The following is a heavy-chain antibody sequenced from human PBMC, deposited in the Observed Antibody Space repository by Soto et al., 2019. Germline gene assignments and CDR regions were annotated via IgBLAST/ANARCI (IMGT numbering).Heavy chain of an antibody. CDR1: GFSLRDHA. J-gene: IGHJ4*02. CDR2: ISGSEDRT. CDR3: GRTYTGG. Sequence: LQSGGGVVQPGESLRLSCAASGFSLRDHALSWVRQAPGGGLEWVSGISGSEDRTNYAEFVRGRFIISKDRAKNTLYLDMSGLRVDDTAVYFCGRTYTGGWGQGTLVTVSS. V-gene: IGHV3-23*01. D-gene: IGHD3-10*01.